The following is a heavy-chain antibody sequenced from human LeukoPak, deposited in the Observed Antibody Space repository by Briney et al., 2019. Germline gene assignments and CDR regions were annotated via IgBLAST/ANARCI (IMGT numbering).Heavy chain of an antibody. CDR2: IWYDGSNK. V-gene: IGHV3-30*02. J-gene: IGHJ4*02. CDR3: AKGYYYDSSGYPPHDY. CDR1: GFTFSSYG. D-gene: IGHD3-22*01. Sequence: GGSLRLSCAASGFTFSSYGMHWVRQAPGKGLEWVAVIWYDGSNKYYADSVKGRFTISRDNSKNTLYLQMNSLRAEDTAVYYCAKGYYYDSSGYPPHDYWGQGTLVTVSS.